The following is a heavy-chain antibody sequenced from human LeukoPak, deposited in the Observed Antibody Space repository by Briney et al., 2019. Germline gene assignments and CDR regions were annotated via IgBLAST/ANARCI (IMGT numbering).Heavy chain of an antibody. CDR3: ARGLQWELLGALDI. CDR2: IYYSGRT. D-gene: IGHD1-26*01. Sequence: SETLSLTCTVSGGSISSYYWSWIRQPPGKGLEWIGYIYYSGRTNYNPSLKSRVTISVDTSKNQFSLKLRSVTAADTAVYYCARGLQWELLGALDIWGQGTLVTVSS. V-gene: IGHV4-59*01. J-gene: IGHJ3*02. CDR1: GGSISSYY.